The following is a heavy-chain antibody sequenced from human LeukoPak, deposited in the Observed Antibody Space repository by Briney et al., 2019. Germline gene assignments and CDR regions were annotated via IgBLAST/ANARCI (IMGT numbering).Heavy chain of an antibody. CDR2: ISYDGSKK. Sequence: GGSLRLSCAASGFTFSSYGMHWVRQAPGKGLEWVAVISYDGSKKYYADSVKGRFTISRDNSKNTLYLQMNSLRAEDTAVYYCAREGYRDFWSGYYYYYYMDVWGKGTTVTVSS. D-gene: IGHD3-3*01. CDR1: GFTFSSYG. V-gene: IGHV3-30*03. CDR3: AREGYRDFWSGYYYYYYMDV. J-gene: IGHJ6*03.